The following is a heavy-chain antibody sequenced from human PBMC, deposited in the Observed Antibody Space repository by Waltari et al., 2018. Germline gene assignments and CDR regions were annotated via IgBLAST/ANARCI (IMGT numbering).Heavy chain of an antibody. D-gene: IGHD3-22*01. CDR1: GFTFSSYA. V-gene: IGHV3-23*01. J-gene: IGHJ4*02. Sequence: EVQLLESGGGLVQPGGSLRLSCAASGFTFSSYAMRWVRQAPGKGLEWVSAISGSGGSTYYADSVKGRFTISRDNSKNTLYLQMNSLRAEDTAVYYCAKSPFFYDSSGHYYFDYWGQGTLVTVSS. CDR2: ISGSGGST. CDR3: AKSPFFYDSSGHYYFDY.